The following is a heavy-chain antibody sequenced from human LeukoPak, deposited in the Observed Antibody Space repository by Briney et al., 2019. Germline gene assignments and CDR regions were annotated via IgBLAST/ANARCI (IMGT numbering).Heavy chain of an antibody. CDR1: GFTFSSYA. Sequence: GRSLRPSCAASGFTFSSYAMHWVRQAPGKGLEWVAVISYDGSNKYYADSVKGRFTISRDNSKNTLYLQMNSLRAEDTAVYYCARDRLRPNWFDPWGQGTLVTVSS. CDR3: ARDRLRPNWFDP. CDR2: ISYDGSNK. J-gene: IGHJ5*02. V-gene: IGHV3-30*04.